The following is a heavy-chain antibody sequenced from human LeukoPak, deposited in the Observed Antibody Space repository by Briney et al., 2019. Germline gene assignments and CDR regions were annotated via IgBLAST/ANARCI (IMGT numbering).Heavy chain of an antibody. CDR3: ARDKIVGATHFDY. Sequence: SGGSLRLSCAASGFTFSTYGMNGVGQAPGKGLEGVSAISGSGGSTYYADSVKGRFTISRDNAKNSSYLQMNSLTAEDTAVYYCARDKIVGATHFDYWGQGTLVTVSS. D-gene: IGHD1-26*01. CDR2: ISGSGGST. CDR1: GFTFSTYG. J-gene: IGHJ4*02. V-gene: IGHV3-23*01.